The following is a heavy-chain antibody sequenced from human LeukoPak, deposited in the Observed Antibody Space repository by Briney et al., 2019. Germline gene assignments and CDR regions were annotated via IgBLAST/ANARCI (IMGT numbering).Heavy chain of an antibody. CDR1: GFTFSSHL. CDR3: ARDFPAGAFDI. J-gene: IGHJ3*02. CDR2: ISSDGTYT. D-gene: IGHD6-19*01. Sequence: GGSLRLSCAASGFTFSSHLMHWVRQAPGKGLVWVSRISSDGTYTNYADSVRGRFTISRDNAKNSLYLQMNSLRAEDTAVYYCARDFPAGAFDIWGQGTMVTVSS. V-gene: IGHV3-74*01.